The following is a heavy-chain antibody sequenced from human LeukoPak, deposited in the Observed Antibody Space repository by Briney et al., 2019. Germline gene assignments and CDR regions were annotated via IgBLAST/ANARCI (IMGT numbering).Heavy chain of an antibody. CDR1: GFTFSSYR. D-gene: IGHD4-17*01. Sequence: GGSLRLSCAASGFTFSSYRMNWVRQAPGKGLEWVSSISSSSSYIYYADSVKGRFTISRDNAKNSLYLQMNSLRAEDTAVYYCASKPTTVTTLYYWGQGTLVTVS. V-gene: IGHV3-21*01. CDR2: ISSSSSYI. CDR3: ASKPTTVTTLYY. J-gene: IGHJ4*02.